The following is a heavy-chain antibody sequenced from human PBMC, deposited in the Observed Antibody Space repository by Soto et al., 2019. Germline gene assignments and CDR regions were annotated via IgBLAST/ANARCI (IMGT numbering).Heavy chain of an antibody. D-gene: IGHD2-15*01. Sequence: HPGGSLRLSCAASGFTFSSYGMHWVRQAPGKGLEWVAVIWYDGSNKYYADSVKGRFTISRDNSKNTLYLQMNSLRAEDTAVYYFARDEEICGGGSCHGAFDIWGQGTMVTVSS. CDR2: IWYDGSNK. CDR1: GFTFSSYG. V-gene: IGHV3-33*01. CDR3: ARDEEICGGGSCHGAFDI. J-gene: IGHJ3*02.